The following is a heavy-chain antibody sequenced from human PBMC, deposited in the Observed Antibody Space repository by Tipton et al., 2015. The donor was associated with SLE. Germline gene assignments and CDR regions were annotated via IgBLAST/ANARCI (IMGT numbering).Heavy chain of an antibody. D-gene: IGHD5-12*01. CDR2: IYYSGST. J-gene: IGHJ4*02. CDR3: ARVYLATAYFDY. V-gene: IGHV4-59*01. CDR1: GGSISSYY. Sequence: TLSLTCTVSGGSISSYYWSWFRQPPGKGLEWIGYIYYSGSTNYNPSLKSRVTISVDTSKNQFSLKLSSVTAADTAVYYCARVYLATAYFDYWGQGTLVTVSS.